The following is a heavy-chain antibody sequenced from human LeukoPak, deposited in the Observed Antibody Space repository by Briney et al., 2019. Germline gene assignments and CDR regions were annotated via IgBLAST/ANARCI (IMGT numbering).Heavy chain of an antibody. Sequence: GGSLRLSCAATGFSFRDRYMSWIRQAPGKGMEWVAYISPNSDNVHYADSVKGRFTISRDNAKNSLFLQVNSLRAEDTAVYYCVRETGWLFDFWGQGTLVIVSS. CDR1: GFSFRDRY. CDR2: ISPNSDNV. V-gene: IGHV3-11*04. CDR3: VRETGWLFDF. D-gene: IGHD5-12*01. J-gene: IGHJ4*02.